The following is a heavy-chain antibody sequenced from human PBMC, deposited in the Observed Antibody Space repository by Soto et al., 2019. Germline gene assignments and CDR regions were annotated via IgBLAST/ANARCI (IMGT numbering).Heavy chain of an antibody. J-gene: IGHJ6*02. Sequence: PGGSLRLSCAASGFTFSGSAMHWVRQASGKGLDWVGRIRSKANSYATAYAASVKGRFTISRDDSKNTAYLQMNSLKTEDTAVYYCTSRITMIVPWYYYGMDVWGQGTTVTVSS. CDR1: GFTFSGSA. CDR3: TSRITMIVPWYYYGMDV. D-gene: IGHD3-22*01. V-gene: IGHV3-73*01. CDR2: IRSKANSYAT.